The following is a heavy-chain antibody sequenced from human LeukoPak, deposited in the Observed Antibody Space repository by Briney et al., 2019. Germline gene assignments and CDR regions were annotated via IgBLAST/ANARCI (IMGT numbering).Heavy chain of an antibody. J-gene: IGHJ4*02. CDR2: INHSGST. CDR3: ARGRGLTGSYYFDY. CDR1: GASFRGYY. Sequence: SETLSLTCAVYGASFRGYYWSWIRQPPGKGLEWIGEINHSGSTNYNPSLKSRVTISVDTSKNQFSLKLSSVTAADTAVYYSARGRGLTGSYYFDYWGQGTLVTVSS. V-gene: IGHV4-34*01. D-gene: IGHD3-9*01.